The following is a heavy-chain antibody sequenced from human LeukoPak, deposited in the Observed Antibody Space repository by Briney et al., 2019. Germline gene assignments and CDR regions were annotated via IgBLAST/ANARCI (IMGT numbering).Heavy chain of an antibody. CDR3: ARGWTWNYESCRASDI. V-gene: IGHV4-30-2*01. D-gene: IGHD1-7*01. CDR1: GGSISSGGYY. Sequence: SETLSLTCTVSGGSISSGGYYWSWIRQPPGKGLEWIGYIYHSGSTYYNPSLKSRVTISVDRSKNQFSLKLSSVTAADTAVYYCARGWTWNYESCRASDIWGQGTMVTVSS. J-gene: IGHJ3*02. CDR2: IYHSGST.